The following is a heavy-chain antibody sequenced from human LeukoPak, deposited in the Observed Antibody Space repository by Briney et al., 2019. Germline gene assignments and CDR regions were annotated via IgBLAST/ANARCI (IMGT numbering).Heavy chain of an antibody. J-gene: IGHJ5*02. CDR3: ARGGNWNPWWFDP. D-gene: IGHD1-1*01. Sequence: ASLRISCKGSGYIFTSYWISWVRQLPGKGLEWMGRIDPSDSYTNYSPSFQGHVTISADKSISTAYLQWSSLKASDTAMYYCARGGNWNPWWFDPWGQGTLVTVSS. CDR2: IDPSDSYT. V-gene: IGHV5-10-1*01. CDR1: GYIFTSYW.